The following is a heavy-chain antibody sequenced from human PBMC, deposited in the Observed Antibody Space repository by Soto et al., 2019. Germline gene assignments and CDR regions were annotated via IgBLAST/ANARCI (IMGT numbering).Heavy chain of an antibody. CDR2: IYYSGST. Sequence: QVQLQESGPGLVKPSQTLSLTCTVSGGSISSGGYYWSWIRQHPGKGLEWIGYIYYSGSTYYNPSSKSRVTISVETSKNQSSLKLSSVTAADTAVYYCARGGRRSPGMDVWGQGTTVTVSS. J-gene: IGHJ6*01. V-gene: IGHV4-31*03. CDR1: GGSISSGGYY. CDR3: ARGGRRSPGMDV.